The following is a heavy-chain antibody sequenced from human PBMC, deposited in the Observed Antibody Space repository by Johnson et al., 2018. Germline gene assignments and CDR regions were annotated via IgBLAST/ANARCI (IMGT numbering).Heavy chain of an antibody. CDR1: GFTFSSYG. Sequence: QVQLVESGGDFVQPGGSLRLSCAASGFTFSSYGMHWVRQAPGKGLEWVAVIWYDGSNKYYADSVKGRFTISRDNSKNTLYLQMNSLRAEDTAVYYCARDTYSSGWYHAFDIWGQGTMVTVSS. J-gene: IGHJ3*02. V-gene: IGHV3-33*01. D-gene: IGHD6-19*01. CDR3: ARDTYSSGWYHAFDI. CDR2: IWYDGSNK.